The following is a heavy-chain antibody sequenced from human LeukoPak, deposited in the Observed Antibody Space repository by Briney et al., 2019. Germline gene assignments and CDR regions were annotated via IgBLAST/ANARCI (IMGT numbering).Heavy chain of an antibody. CDR2: IIPILGIA. CDR3: ARARSYSTVTPFYYYGMDV. V-gene: IGHV1-69*04. Sequence: SVKVSCKGSRGTFSSYAISWVRQAPGQGVEWMGRIIPILGIANYAQKFQGRVTITADKSTSTAYMEMSSLRSEDTAVYYCARARSYSTVTPFYYYGMDVWGQGTTVTVSS. D-gene: IGHD4-17*01. J-gene: IGHJ6*02. CDR1: RGTFSSYA.